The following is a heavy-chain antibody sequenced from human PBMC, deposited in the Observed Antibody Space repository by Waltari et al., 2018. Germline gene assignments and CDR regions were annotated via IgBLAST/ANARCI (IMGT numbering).Heavy chain of an antibody. V-gene: IGHV3-23*01. CDR2: MTDTVGST. D-gene: IGHD3-16*01. Sequence: EVQLLESGGGLVQHGGSLRLSCAASGFTVSKSGMTWVRQTPGKGLDWVATMTDTVGSTFYADSVKGRFAISRDNSKNTLYLQMSSLRAGDTAVYYCATSFRGKFDFWGQGTLVTVSS. CDR1: GFTVSKSG. CDR3: ATSFRGKFDF. J-gene: IGHJ4*02.